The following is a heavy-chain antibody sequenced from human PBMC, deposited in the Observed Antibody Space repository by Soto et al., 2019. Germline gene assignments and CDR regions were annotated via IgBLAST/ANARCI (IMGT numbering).Heavy chain of an antibody. CDR1: GYTFTRYG. D-gene: IGHD2-21*02. CDR3: ARGAYDCGCDFNLDY. Sequence: ASVKVSCKASGYTFTRYGISWVRQAPGQGLEWMGWISGYNGSTNYAQKFQGRVTMTRDTSTNTVYMELSSLRAEDTAEYYCARGAYDCGCDFNLDYWGQGTLVTVTS. V-gene: IGHV1-18*01. CDR2: ISGYNGST. J-gene: IGHJ4*02.